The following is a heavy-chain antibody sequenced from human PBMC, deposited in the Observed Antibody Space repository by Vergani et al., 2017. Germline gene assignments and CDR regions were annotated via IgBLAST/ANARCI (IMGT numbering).Heavy chain of an antibody. J-gene: IGHJ4*02. D-gene: IGHD3-3*01. V-gene: IGHV4-59*01. CDR3: ARGVGYYDFWSGYYIDY. Sequence: QVQLQESGPGLVKPSETLSLTCTVSGGSISSYYWSWIRQPPGKGLEWIGYIYYSGSTNYNPSLKSRVTISVDTSKNQFSLKLSSVTAAATAVYYCARGVGYYDFWSGYYIDYWGQGTLVTVSS. CDR2: IYYSGST. CDR1: GGSISSYY.